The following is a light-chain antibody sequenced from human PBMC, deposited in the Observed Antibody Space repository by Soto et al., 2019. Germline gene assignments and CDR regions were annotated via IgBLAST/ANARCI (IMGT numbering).Light chain of an antibody. Sequence: EMVLTQSPGTLSLSPGERATLSCRASQSVSSSYLAWYQQKPGQAPRLLIYGASSRASGIPDRFSGSGSGTDFTLTISRLEPEDFAVYYCQQYDRSPRTFGPGTKV. J-gene: IGKJ1*01. CDR1: QSVSSSY. CDR2: GAS. CDR3: QQYDRSPRT. V-gene: IGKV3-20*01.